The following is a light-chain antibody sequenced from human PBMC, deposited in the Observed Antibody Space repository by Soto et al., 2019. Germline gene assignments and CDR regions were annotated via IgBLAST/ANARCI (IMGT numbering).Light chain of an antibody. CDR2: DVT. J-gene: IGLJ1*01. V-gene: IGLV2-14*01. CDR1: SSDVGGYNY. CDR3: SSYTSSSTPYV. Sequence: QSALTQPASVSGSPGQSITISCTGTSSDVGGYNYVSWYQQHPVKAPKLMIYDVTNRPSGVSDRFSGSKSGNTASLTISGLQAEDEADYYCSSYTSSSTPYVLGTGTKLTVL.